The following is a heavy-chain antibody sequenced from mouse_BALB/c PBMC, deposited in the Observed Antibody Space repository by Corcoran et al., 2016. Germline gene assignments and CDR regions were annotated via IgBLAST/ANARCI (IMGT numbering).Heavy chain of an antibody. V-gene: IGHV14-3*02. J-gene: IGHJ3*01. CDR3: ARSMVTAY. Sequence: EVQLQQSGAELVKPGASVKLSCTASGFNIKDTYMHWVKQRPEQGLEWIGRIDPANGNTKYDPKFQGKATITADTSSNTAYLQPSSLTSEDTAVYYCARSMVTAYWGQGTLVTVSA. CDR2: IDPANGNT. CDR1: GFNIKDTY. D-gene: IGHD2-1*01.